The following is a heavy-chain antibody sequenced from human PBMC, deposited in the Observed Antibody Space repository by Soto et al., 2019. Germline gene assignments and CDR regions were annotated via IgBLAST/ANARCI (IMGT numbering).Heavy chain of an antibody. D-gene: IGHD3-10*01. CDR1: GGSISSSNW. V-gene: IGHV4-4*02. Sequence: QVQLQESGPGLVKPSGTLSLTCAVSGGSISSSNWWSWVRQPPGKGLEWIGEIYHSGSTNYNPSLKSRVTISVDKSKNQFSLKLSSVTAADTAVYYCASVRFAAYYGSGSYPAYWGQGTLVTVSS. J-gene: IGHJ4*02. CDR2: IYHSGST. CDR3: ASVRFAAYYGSGSYPAY.